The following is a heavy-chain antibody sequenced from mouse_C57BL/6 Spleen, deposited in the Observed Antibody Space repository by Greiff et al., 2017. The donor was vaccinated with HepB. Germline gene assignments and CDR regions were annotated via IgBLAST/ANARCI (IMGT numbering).Heavy chain of an antibody. V-gene: IGHV1-69*01. Sequence: QVQLQQPGAELVMPGASVKLSCKASGYTFTSYWMHWVKQRPGQGLEWIGEIDPSDSYTNYNQKFKGKSTLTVDKSSSTAYMQLSSLTSEDSAVYYCARELSAWFAYWGQVTLVTVSA. CDR1: GYTFTSYW. J-gene: IGHJ3*01. CDR3: ARELSAWFAY. CDR2: IDPSDSYT.